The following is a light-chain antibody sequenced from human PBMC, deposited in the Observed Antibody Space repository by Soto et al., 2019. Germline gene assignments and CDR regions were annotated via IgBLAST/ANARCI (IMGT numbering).Light chain of an antibody. V-gene: IGLV2-23*02. J-gene: IGLJ1*01. CDR2: EVS. Sequence: QSALTQPASVSGSPGQSITISCTGTSSVVGSYNLVSWYQQHPGKATKLMIYEVSKRPSGVSNRFSGSKSGNTASLTISGLQAEDEADYYCCSYAGSSTYVFGTGTKVTVL. CDR1: SSVVGSYNL. CDR3: CSYAGSSTYV.